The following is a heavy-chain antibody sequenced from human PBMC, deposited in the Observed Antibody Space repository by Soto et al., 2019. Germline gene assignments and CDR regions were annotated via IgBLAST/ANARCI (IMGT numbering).Heavy chain of an antibody. CDR2: ISAYNGNT. CDR3: ARTDKYCGGDCYRDYYYYYGMDV. D-gene: IGHD2-21*02. CDR1: GYTFTSYG. Sequence: ASVKVSCKASGYTFTSYGISWVRQAPGQGLEWMGWISAYNGNTNYAQKLQGRVTITADESTSTAYMELSSLRSEDTAVYYCARTDKYCGGDCYRDYYYYYGMDVWGQGTTVTVSS. V-gene: IGHV1-18*04. J-gene: IGHJ6*02.